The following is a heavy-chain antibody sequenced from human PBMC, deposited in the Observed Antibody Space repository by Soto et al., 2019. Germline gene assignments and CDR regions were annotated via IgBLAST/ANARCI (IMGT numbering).Heavy chain of an antibody. CDR2: IDPSDSYT. Sequence: GESLKISCKGSGYSFTIYWISWVRQRPGKGLEWMGRIDPSDSYTNYSPSFQGHVTISADKSISTAYLQWSSLKASDTAMYYCARSGGSYFAGAFDIWGQGTMVTVSS. V-gene: IGHV5-10-1*01. CDR1: GYSFTIYW. J-gene: IGHJ3*02. CDR3: ARSGGSYFAGAFDI. D-gene: IGHD1-26*01.